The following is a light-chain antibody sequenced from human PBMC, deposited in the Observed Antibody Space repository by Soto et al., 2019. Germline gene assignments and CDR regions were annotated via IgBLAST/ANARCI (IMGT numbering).Light chain of an antibody. V-gene: IGKV1-6*01. CDR2: AAF. Sequence: AIHMTQSPSSLSASVGDRVTITCRASQGIRNDLGWYQKKPGKAPKLLIFAAFNLQSGVPSRFSGGGSGTDFTLTISSLQPEDIGTYYCQQYDILPITFGRGTRLEIK. CDR1: QGIRND. CDR3: QQYDILPIT. J-gene: IGKJ5*01.